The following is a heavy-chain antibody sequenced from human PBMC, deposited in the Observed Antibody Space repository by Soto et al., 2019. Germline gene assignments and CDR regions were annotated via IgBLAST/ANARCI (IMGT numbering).Heavy chain of an antibody. Sequence: ASVKVSSKASGYTFTGYYMHWVRQAPGQGHEWMGWINPNSGGTNYAQKFQDWVTMTRDTSISTAYMELSRLRSDDTAVYYCARSPYFGHYTTGASHYCVQGTLVTRSS. D-gene: IGHD4-17*01. CDR3: ARSPYFGHYTTGASHY. J-gene: IGHJ4*02. V-gene: IGHV1-2*04. CDR1: GYTFTGYY. CDR2: INPNSGGT.